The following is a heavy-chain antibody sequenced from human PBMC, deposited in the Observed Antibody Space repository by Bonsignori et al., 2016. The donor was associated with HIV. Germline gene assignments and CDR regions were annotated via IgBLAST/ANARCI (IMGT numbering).Heavy chain of an antibody. Sequence: ASVKVSCKASGGTFSSYAISWVRQAPGQGLEWMGGIIPIFGTANYAQKFQGRVTITADESTSTAYMELSSLRSEDTAVYYCARDRQLGPPHVSVQYMDVWGQRDHGHRLL. CDR1: GGTFSSYA. CDR3: ARDRQLGPPHVSVQYMDV. CDR2: IIPIFGTA. V-gene: IGHV1-69*13. D-gene: IGHD1-1*01. J-gene: IGHJ6*03.